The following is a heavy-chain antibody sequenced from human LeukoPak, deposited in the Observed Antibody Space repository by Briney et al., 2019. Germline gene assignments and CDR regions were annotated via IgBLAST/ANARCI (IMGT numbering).Heavy chain of an antibody. Sequence: GGSLRLSCAASGFTFSSYGMHWVRQAPGKGLEWVAFIRYDGSNKYYADSVKGRFTISRDNSKNTLYLQMNSLKAEDTAVYYCAKALTTVTKCPIDYWGQGTLVTVSS. D-gene: IGHD4-17*01. J-gene: IGHJ4*02. CDR3: AKALTTVTKCPIDY. CDR2: IRYDGSNK. V-gene: IGHV3-30*02. CDR1: GFTFSSYG.